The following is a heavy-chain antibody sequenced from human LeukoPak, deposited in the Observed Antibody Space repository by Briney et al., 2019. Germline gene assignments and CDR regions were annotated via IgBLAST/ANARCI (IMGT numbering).Heavy chain of an antibody. CDR1: GGSISSSSYY. Sequence: SETLSLTCTVSGGSISSSSYYWGWIRQPPAKVLEWIGRIYYSVITYYNPSLNSRVTISVETSKNQFSLKLSSVTAADTAVYYCARVGGTAMVFHYYYYYYMDVWGKGNTVTVSS. CDR3: ARVGGTAMVFHYYYYYYMDV. V-gene: IGHV4-39*07. D-gene: IGHD5-18*01. J-gene: IGHJ6*03. CDR2: IYYSVIT.